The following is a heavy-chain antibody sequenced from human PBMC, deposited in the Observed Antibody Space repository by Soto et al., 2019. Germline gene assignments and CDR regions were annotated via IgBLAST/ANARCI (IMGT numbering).Heavy chain of an antibody. Sequence: GGSLRLSCAASGFTFSSYAMHWVRQAPGKGLEWVAVISYDGSNKYYADSVKGRFTISRDNSKNTLYLQMNSLRAEDTAVYYCARKNFLAAAVFYYFDYGGKETLVTVPS. CDR3: ARKNFLAAAVFYYFDY. CDR1: GFTFSSYA. J-gene: IGHJ4*02. D-gene: IGHD6-13*01. V-gene: IGHV3-30-3*01. CDR2: ISYDGSNK.